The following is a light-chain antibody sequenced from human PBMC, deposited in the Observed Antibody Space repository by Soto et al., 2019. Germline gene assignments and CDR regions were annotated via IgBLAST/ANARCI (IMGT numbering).Light chain of an antibody. J-gene: IGKJ5*01. CDR2: GAS. Sequence: IQMTQSPSSLSASVGARVTITCRASQTINNNLNWYQQKPGKAPKLLIYGASSLQSGVPSRFSGSGSGTEFTLTISSLQPEDFATYYCQQSYSSPITFGQGTRLEIK. V-gene: IGKV1-39*01. CDR1: QTINNN. CDR3: QQSYSSPIT.